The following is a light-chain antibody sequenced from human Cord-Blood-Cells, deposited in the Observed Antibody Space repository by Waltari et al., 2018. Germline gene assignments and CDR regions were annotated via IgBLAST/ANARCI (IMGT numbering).Light chain of an antibody. CDR1: QSISSW. CDR3: QQYNSYST. Sequence: ETQMTQAPSNLSAAVGERVNITRRASQSISSWFVLYQQKPGKAPKLLIYDASSLESGVPSKFSVSGSGTEFTLTISSLQPDYFATYYFQQYNSYSTFRQGTKVEIK. V-gene: IGKV1-5*01. J-gene: IGKJ1*01. CDR2: DAS.